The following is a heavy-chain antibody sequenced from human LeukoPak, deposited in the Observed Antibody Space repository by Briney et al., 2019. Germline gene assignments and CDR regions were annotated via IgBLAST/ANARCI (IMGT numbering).Heavy chain of an antibody. CDR3: ARSPPTRRGYSGYDSYYYYYYMDV. Sequence: SETLSLTCSVPADSITIYYWTWIRQPPGKGLEWIGYIDHTGSTNYSPSLNSRVTISRDTSKNHFSLRLSSLTAADTALYYCARSPPTRRGYSGYDSYYYYYYMDVWGKGTTVTVSS. V-gene: IGHV4-59*01. D-gene: IGHD5-12*01. CDR2: IDHTGST. CDR1: ADSITIYY. J-gene: IGHJ6*03.